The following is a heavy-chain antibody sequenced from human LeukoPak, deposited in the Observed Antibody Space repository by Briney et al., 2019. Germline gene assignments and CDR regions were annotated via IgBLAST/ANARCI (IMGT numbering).Heavy chain of an antibody. CDR3: ARAARPKLRFLDFDY. V-gene: IGHV3-48*01. CDR1: GFTFSTYD. D-gene: IGHD3-3*01. CDR2: LSSTGGTR. Sequence: AGGSLRLSCVASGFTFSTYDMNWVRQAPGKGLEWVSYLSSTGGTRYYAKSVQGRFTISRDDCKNSLYLQISSLRAEDTAVYYCARAARPKLRFLDFDYWGQGTLLTVSS. J-gene: IGHJ4*02.